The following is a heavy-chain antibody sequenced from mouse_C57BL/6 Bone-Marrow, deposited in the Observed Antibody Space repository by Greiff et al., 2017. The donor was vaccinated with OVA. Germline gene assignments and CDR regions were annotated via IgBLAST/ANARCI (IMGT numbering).Heavy chain of an antibody. CDR1: GFTFSSYA. V-gene: IGHV5-9-1*02. Sequence: EVQRVESGEGLVKPGGSLKLSCAASGFTFSSYAMSWVRQTPEKRLEWVAYISSGGDYIYYADTVKGRFTISRDNARNTLYLQMSSLKSEDTAMYYCTREDGSSPKYFDVWGTGTTVTVSS. CDR3: TREDGSSPKYFDV. D-gene: IGHD1-1*01. CDR2: ISSGGDYI. J-gene: IGHJ1*03.